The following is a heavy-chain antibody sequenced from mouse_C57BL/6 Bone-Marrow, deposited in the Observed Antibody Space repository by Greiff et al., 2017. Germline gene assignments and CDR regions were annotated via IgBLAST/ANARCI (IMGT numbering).Heavy chain of an antibody. J-gene: IGHJ4*01. CDR3: ARGGTVVYYYAMDY. Sequence: QVQLQQSGAELVKPGASVKLSCKASGYTFTSSWMHWVKQRPGQGLEWIGMIHPNSGSTNYNEKFKSKATLTVDKSSSTAYMQLSSLTSEDSAVYYCARGGTVVYYYAMDYWGQGTSVTVSS. D-gene: IGHD1-1*01. V-gene: IGHV1-64*01. CDR2: IHPNSGST. CDR1: GYTFTSSW.